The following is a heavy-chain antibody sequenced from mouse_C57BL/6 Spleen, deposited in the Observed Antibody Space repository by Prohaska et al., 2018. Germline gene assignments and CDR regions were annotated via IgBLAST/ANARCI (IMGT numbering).Heavy chain of an antibody. V-gene: IGHV1-19*01. Sequence: HGKSLEWIGVINPYNGGTSYNQKFKGKATLTVDKSSSTAYMELNSLTSEDSAVYYCARRYFDVWGTGTTVTVSS. CDR2: INPYNGGT. J-gene: IGHJ1*03. CDR3: ARRYFDV.